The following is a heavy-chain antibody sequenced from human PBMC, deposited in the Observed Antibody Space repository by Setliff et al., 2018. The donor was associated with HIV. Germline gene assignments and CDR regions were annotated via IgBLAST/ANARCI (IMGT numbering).Heavy chain of an antibody. J-gene: IGHJ5*02. D-gene: IGHD3-22*01. Sequence: KSSETLSLTCTVSGGSISNSRYYWSWIRQPPGKGLEWIGSIYYSGSTYYNPSLKSRVTISVDTSKNQFSLKLSSVTAADAAVYYCAGRVYYYDSSGYLREEGFDPWGQGTLVTVSS. CDR3: AGRVYYYDSSGYLREEGFDP. V-gene: IGHV4-39*01. CDR1: GGSISNSRYY. CDR2: IYYSGST.